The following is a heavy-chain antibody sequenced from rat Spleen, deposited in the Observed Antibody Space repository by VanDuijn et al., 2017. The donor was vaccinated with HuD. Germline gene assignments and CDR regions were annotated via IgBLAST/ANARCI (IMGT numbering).Heavy chain of an antibody. V-gene: IGHV5-25*01. Sequence: QLVESGGGLVQPGRSLKLSCAASGITFSNYDMAWVRQAPTKGLEWVASINSDGNIVYYRDSVKGRFTLSRDNSKNTLYLHMDSLRSEDTATYYCTNYFDYWGQGVMVTVSS. J-gene: IGHJ2*01. CDR3: TNYFDY. CDR1: GITFSNYD. CDR2: INSDGNIV.